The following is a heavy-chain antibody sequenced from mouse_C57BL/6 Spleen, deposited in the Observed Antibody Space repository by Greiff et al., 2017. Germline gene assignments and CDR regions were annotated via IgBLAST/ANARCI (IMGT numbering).Heavy chain of an antibody. Sequence: VQLQQSGAELVRPGASVTLSCKASGYTFTDYEMHWVKQTPVHGLEWIGAIDPETGGTAYNQKFKGKAILTADKSSSTAYMELRSLTSEDSAVFYCTRDYSNYDYIDYWGQGTTLTVSS. CDR2: IDPETGGT. V-gene: IGHV1-15*01. CDR1: GYTFTDYE. D-gene: IGHD2-5*01. J-gene: IGHJ2*01. CDR3: TRDYSNYDYIDY.